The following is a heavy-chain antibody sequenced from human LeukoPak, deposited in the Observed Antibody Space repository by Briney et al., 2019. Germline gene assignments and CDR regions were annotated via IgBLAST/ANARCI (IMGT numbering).Heavy chain of an antibody. Sequence: PSETLSLTCTVSDGSISSGDYYWSWIRQPPGKGLEWIGYIYYSGSTYYNPSLKSRVTISVDTSKNQFSLKLSSVTAADTAVYYCAREAPGVGATPSGAFDIWGQGTMVTVSS. V-gene: IGHV4-30-4*08. D-gene: IGHD1-26*01. CDR3: AREAPGVGATPSGAFDI. CDR2: IYYSGST. CDR1: DGSISSGDYY. J-gene: IGHJ3*02.